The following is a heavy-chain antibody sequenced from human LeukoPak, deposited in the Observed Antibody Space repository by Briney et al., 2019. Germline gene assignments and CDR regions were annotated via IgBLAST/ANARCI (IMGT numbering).Heavy chain of an antibody. D-gene: IGHD2-2*02. V-gene: IGHV1-69*13. CDR1: GGTFSSYA. Sequence: GASVKVSCKASGGTFSSYAISWVRQAPGQGLEWMGGIIPIFGTANYAQKFQGRVTITADESTSTAYMELSSLRSEDTAVYYCARDDLREYCSSTSCYTIPFGFDPWRQGTLVTVSS. CDR2: IIPIFGTA. CDR3: ARDDLREYCSSTSCYTIPFGFDP. J-gene: IGHJ5*02.